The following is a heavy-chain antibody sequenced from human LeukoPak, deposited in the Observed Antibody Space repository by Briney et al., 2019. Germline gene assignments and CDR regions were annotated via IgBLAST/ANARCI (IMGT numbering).Heavy chain of an antibody. V-gene: IGHV3-9*01. Sequence: QTGESLRLSCAASGFTFDDYAMHWVRQAPGKGLEWVSGISWNSGSIGYADSVKGRFTISRDNAKNSLYLQMNSLRAEDTALYYCAKGTIGLRYMDVWGKGTTVTISS. CDR3: AKGTIGLRYMDV. J-gene: IGHJ6*03. CDR2: ISWNSGSI. D-gene: IGHD2-15*01. CDR1: GFTFDDYA.